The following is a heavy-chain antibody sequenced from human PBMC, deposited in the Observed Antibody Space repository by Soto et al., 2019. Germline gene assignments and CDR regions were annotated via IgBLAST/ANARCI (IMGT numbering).Heavy chain of an antibody. V-gene: IGHV3-23*01. J-gene: IGHJ4*02. CDR1: GFTFSSYT. Sequence: EVQLLESGGGLVQPGGSLRLSCAASGFTFSSYTMSWVRQGPGKGLEWVSGISSSGGSTVYADSVKGRFTISRDNFKNTLYLQMNSMRAEDTAVYYCAKGWGDYWGQGNPVTVPS. CDR2: ISSSGGST. CDR3: AKGWGDY. D-gene: IGHD7-27*01.